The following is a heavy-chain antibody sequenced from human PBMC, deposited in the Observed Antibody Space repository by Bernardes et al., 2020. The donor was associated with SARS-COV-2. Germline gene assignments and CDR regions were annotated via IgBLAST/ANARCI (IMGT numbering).Heavy chain of an antibody. Sequence: ASVKVSCKVSGSSLSDFAMHWVRQAPGKGLEWMGGYDPEDDETVYAHRFQGRVTMTEDTSTDTSYMQLSSLRSEDTAVYYCAIAGDFYDNSALDKWGQGTLVTVSS. CDR2: YDPEDDET. D-gene: IGHD3-22*01. CDR3: AIAGDFYDNSALDK. CDR1: GSSLSDFA. J-gene: IGHJ4*02. V-gene: IGHV1-24*01.